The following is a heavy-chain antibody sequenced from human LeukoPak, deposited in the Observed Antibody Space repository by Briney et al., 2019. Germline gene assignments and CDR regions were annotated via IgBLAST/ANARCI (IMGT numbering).Heavy chain of an antibody. CDR3: AREGGTPESSYYGSVNYNSDFIGY. CDR1: GGSISSGGYS. J-gene: IGHJ4*02. D-gene: IGHD3-10*01. V-gene: IGHV4-34*01. Sequence: SETLSLTCAVSGGSISSGGYSWSWIRQPPGKGLEWIGEINHSGSTNYNPSLKSRVTISIDTSKNQFSLKLSSVTAADTAVYYCAREGGTPESSYYGSVNYNSDFIGYWGQGTLVTVSS. CDR2: INHSGST.